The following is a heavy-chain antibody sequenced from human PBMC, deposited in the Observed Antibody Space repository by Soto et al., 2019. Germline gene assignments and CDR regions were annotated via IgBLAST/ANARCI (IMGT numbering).Heavy chain of an antibody. J-gene: IGHJ4*02. V-gene: IGHV3-66*01. CDR1: GLTVSSNH. CDR2: IHRDGRT. CDR3: ARDRSYSNFDGFDY. Sequence: ESGGGLAQAGGSVRLSCAASGLTVSSNHMNWVRQAPGKGLEWVSVIHRDGRTYYADSVKGRFTVSRDSSKNTLYLRINILRAEDTAVYYCARDRSYSNFDGFDYWGQGTLVTVSS. D-gene: IGHD4-4*01.